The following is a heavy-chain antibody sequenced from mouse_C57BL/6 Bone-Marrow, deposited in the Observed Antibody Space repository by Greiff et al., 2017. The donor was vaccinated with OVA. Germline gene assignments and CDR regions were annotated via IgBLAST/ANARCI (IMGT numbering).Heavy chain of an antibody. V-gene: IGHV1-64*01. J-gene: IGHJ3*01. D-gene: IGHD2-3*01. CDR3: ARRGDGYYVRFAY. Sequence: QVQLKQPGAELVKPGASVKLSCKASGYTFTSYWMPWVKQRPGQGLAWIGMIHPNSGSTNYNEKFQSKATLTVDKSSSTAYMQLSSLTSEDSAVYYGARRGDGYYVRFAYWGQGTLVTVA. CDR1: GYTFTSYW. CDR2: IHPNSGST.